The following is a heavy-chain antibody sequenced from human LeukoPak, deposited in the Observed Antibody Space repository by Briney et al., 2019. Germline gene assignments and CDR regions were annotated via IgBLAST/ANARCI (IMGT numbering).Heavy chain of an antibody. CDR3: ASNPPKTGDFNY. CDR2: MSPNSGNT. Sequence: ASVKVSCKASGGTFSSYAISWVRQATGQGLEWMGWMSPNSGNTGYAQKFQGRVTMTRDTSISTAYMELSSLRSEDTAVYYCASNPPKTGDFNYWGQGTLVTVSS. D-gene: IGHD7-27*01. V-gene: IGHV1-8*02. J-gene: IGHJ4*02. CDR1: GGTFSSYA.